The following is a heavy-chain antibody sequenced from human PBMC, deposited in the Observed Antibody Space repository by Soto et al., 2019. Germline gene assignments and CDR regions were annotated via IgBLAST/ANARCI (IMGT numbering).Heavy chain of an antibody. J-gene: IGHJ4*02. CDR2: ISSDGSST. CDR1: GFTLSNSW. CDR3: ARVPYCSSSSCYSYFDS. V-gene: IGHV3-74*01. Sequence: PGASLRLSCAASGFTLSNSWMHWARQDPGKGLVWVSRISSDGSSTNYADSVKGRFTISRDNAKNTLHLQMNSLRAEDTAVYYCARVPYCSSSSCYSYFDSWGQGT. D-gene: IGHD2-2*01.